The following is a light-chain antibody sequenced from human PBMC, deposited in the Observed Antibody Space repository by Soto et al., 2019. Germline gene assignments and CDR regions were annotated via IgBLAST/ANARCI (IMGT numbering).Light chain of an antibody. CDR3: QQYSTYYRT. Sequence: DIQMTQSPSTLSASVGDRVTITCRASQSIRSWLAWYQQKPGKAPKLLIYKSSSLESGVPSRFSGSGSGTEFTLTISSLQPDDFATYYCQQYSTYYRTFGPGTKVEIK. V-gene: IGKV1-5*03. CDR1: QSIRSW. CDR2: KSS. J-gene: IGKJ1*01.